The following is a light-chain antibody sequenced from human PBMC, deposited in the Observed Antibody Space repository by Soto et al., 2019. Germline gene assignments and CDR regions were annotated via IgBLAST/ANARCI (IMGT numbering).Light chain of an antibody. CDR1: SSDVGGYNF. J-gene: IGLJ2*01. CDR3: CSYAGSHFL. CDR2: DVS. Sequence: QAVLTQPRSVSGSPGQSVTISCTGTSSDVGGYNFVSWYQQHPGKAPKLMIYDVSQRPSGVPDRFSGSKSGNTASLTISGLQYEDEADYYCCSYAGSHFLFGGGTKLTVL. V-gene: IGLV2-11*01.